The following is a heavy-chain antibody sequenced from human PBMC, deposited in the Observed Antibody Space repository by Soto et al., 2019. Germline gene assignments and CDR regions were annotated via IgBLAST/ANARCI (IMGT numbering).Heavy chain of an antibody. CDR1: GGSINSDY. CDR3: ARLHLPALQGAFDI. Sequence: QVHLQESGPGLVKPSETLSLTCSVSGGSINSDYWTWIRQSAGKGLEWIGRISTSGRTTYNPSLKSRVTMSIDTSRNQFTLTLISVTAADTALYYCARLHLPALQGAFDIWGQGTMVTVSS. V-gene: IGHV4-4*07. D-gene: IGHD2-2*01. CDR2: ISTSGRT. J-gene: IGHJ3*02.